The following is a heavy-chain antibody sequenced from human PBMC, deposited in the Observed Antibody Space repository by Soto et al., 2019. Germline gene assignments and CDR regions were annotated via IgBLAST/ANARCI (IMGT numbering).Heavy chain of an antibody. V-gene: IGHV4-34*01. D-gene: IGHD3-16*01. CDR1: GGSFSGYY. CDR3: ARGWGQDSSHLDY. CDR2: INHSGST. J-gene: IGHJ4*02. Sequence: QVQLQQWGAGLLKPSETLSLTCAVYGGSFSGYYWSWIRQPPGKGLEWIGEINHSGSTNYNPSLRSRVTISLDTSKNQCSRKLSSVTAADTAVYYCARGWGQDSSHLDYWGQGTLVTVSS.